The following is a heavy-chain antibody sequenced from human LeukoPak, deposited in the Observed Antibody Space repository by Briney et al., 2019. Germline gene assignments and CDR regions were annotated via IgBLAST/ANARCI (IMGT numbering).Heavy chain of an antibody. CDR3: ARDRGYRSSTSCMNWFDP. V-gene: IGHV1-69*05. J-gene: IGHJ5*02. CDR2: IIPIFGTA. CDR1: GGTFSSYA. Sequence: SVKVSCKASGGTFSSYAISWVRQAPGQGLEWMGGIIPIFGTANYAQKFQGRVTITTDESTSTAYMELSSLRSEDTAVYYCARDRGYRSSTSCMNWFDPWGQGTLVTVSS. D-gene: IGHD2-2*01.